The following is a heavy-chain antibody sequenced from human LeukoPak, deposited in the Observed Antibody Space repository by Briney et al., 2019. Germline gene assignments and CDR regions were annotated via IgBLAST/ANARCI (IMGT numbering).Heavy chain of an antibody. Sequence: GGSLRPSCAASGFTFNTYWMTWVRQAPGRGLEWVANVRQDGGEGHYVDSVKGRFTVSRDNAENSLYLQLNSLRIEDTAVYYCARGAYYDIGGYYPPFDYWGQGTLVTVSS. D-gene: IGHD3-9*01. CDR2: VRQDGGEG. V-gene: IGHV3-7*03. CDR3: ARGAYYDIGGYYPPFDY. CDR1: GFTFNTYW. J-gene: IGHJ4*02.